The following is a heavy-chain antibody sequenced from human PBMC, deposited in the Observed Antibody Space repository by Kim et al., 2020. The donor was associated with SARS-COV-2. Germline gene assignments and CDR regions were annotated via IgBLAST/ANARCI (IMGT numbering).Heavy chain of an antibody. D-gene: IGHD3-10*01. V-gene: IGHV3-48*01. CDR3: ARVNYGSGVGDL. Sequence: YDAGSGKARLTITRKNAKNSLYLQMNSLRAEDTAVYYCARVNYGSGVGDLWGRGTLVTVSS. J-gene: IGHJ2*01.